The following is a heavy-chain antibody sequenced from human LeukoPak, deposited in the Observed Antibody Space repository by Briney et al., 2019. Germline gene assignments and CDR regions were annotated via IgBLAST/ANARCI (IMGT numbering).Heavy chain of an antibody. CDR3: ARVRSSNDYGGYEDYFDY. D-gene: IGHD5-12*01. J-gene: IGHJ4*02. CDR2: ISAYNGNT. Sequence: GASVKVSCKASGYTFTSYGISWVRQAPGQGLEWMGWISAYNGNTNYAQKLQGRVTMTTDTSTSTAYMELRSLRSDDTAVYYCARVRSSNDYGGYEDYFDYWGQGTLVTVSS. V-gene: IGHV1-18*01. CDR1: GYTFTSYG.